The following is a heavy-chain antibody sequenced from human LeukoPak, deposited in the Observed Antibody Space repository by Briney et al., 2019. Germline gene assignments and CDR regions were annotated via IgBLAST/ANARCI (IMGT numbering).Heavy chain of an antibody. V-gene: IGHV4-39*07. CDR3: ARVTHAFDI. J-gene: IGHJ3*02. D-gene: IGHD4-23*01. CDR2: INHSGST. CDR1: GGSISSSSYY. Sequence: KPSETLSLTCTVSGGSISSSSYYWGWIRQPPGKGLEWIGEINHSGSTNYNPSLKSRVTISVDTSKNQFSLKLRSVTAADTAVYYCARVTHAFDIWGQGTMVTVSS.